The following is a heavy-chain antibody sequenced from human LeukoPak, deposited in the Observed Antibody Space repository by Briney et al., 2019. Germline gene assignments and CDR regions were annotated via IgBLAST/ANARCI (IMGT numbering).Heavy chain of an antibody. CDR1: GGSISSYY. D-gene: IGHD1-26*01. CDR2: IYTSGST. Sequence: SETLSLTCTVSGGSISSYYWSWIRQPAGKGLEWIGRIYTSGSTNYNPSLKSRVTMSVDTSKNQFSLKLSSVTAADTAVCYCARDGDSGSYIDYWGQGTLVTVSS. CDR3: ARDGDSGSYIDY. V-gene: IGHV4-4*07. J-gene: IGHJ4*02.